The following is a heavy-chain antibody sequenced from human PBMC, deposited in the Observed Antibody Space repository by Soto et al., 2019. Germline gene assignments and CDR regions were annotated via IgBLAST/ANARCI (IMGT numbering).Heavy chain of an antibody. CDR1: GFIFSNYA. J-gene: IGHJ6*02. D-gene: IGHD2-15*01. Sequence: QVQLVESGGGVVQPGRSPRLSCGASGFIFSNYAMYWVRQAPGKGLEWVAVISSDESNKYYADSVKDRFTISRDNSKNTLYLQMNSLRAEDTAMYYCARVPGYCGGSSCYGDYYYGMDVWGQGTTVTVSS. CDR3: ARVPGYCGGSSCYGDYYYGMDV. V-gene: IGHV3-30-3*01. CDR2: ISSDESNK.